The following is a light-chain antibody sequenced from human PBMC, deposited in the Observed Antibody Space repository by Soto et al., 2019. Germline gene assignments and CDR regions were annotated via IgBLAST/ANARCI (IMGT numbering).Light chain of an antibody. CDR3: QQYNNWPET. V-gene: IGKV3-15*01. Sequence: EIVMTQSPVTLSVSPGERATLSCRASQSVSHNLAWYQQKPGQPPRLLIYDASTRATDVPARFSGSGSGTEFTLTISSLQSEEFAVYHCQQYNNWPETFGQGTKLEI. CDR2: DAS. J-gene: IGKJ2*01. CDR1: QSVSHN.